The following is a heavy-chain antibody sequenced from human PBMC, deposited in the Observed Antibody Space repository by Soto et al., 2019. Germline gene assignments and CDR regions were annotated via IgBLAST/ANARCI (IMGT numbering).Heavy chain of an antibody. J-gene: IGHJ5*02. Sequence: GASVKVSCKASGYTFTSYYMHWLRQAPGQGLEWMGIINPSGGSTSYAQKFQGRVTMTRDTSTSTVYMELSSLRSEDTAVYYCAREESMVEMATKGVVNWFDPWGQGTLVTVSS. CDR1: GYTFTSYY. CDR3: AREESMVEMATKGVVNWFDP. CDR2: INPSGGST. V-gene: IGHV1-46*01. D-gene: IGHD5-12*01.